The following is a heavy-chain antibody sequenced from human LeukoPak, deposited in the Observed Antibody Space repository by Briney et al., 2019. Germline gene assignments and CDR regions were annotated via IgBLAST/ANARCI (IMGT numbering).Heavy chain of an antibody. CDR2: ISGSGGST. J-gene: IGHJ4*02. CDR1: GFTFSSYA. Sequence: GGSLRLSCAASGFTFSSYAMSWVRQAPGRGLEWVSAISGSGGSTYYADSVKGRFTISRDNSKNTLYLQMNSLRAEDTAVYYCAKDIAAAGTVDYWGQGTLATVSS. V-gene: IGHV3-23*01. CDR3: AKDIAAAGTVDY. D-gene: IGHD6-13*01.